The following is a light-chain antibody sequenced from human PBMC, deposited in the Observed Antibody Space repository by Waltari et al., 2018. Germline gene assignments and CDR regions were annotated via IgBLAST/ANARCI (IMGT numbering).Light chain of an antibody. CDR2: GKN. V-gene: IGLV3-19*01. CDR1: SLRSYY. J-gene: IGLJ1*01. CDR3: NSRDSSGNPPYV. Sequence: SSELTQDPAVSVALGQTVRITCQGDSLRSYYASWYQQKPGQAPVLVIYGKNNRPSGNPDRFSGSSSGNTASLTITGAQAEDEADYYCNSRDSSGNPPYVFGTGTKVTVL.